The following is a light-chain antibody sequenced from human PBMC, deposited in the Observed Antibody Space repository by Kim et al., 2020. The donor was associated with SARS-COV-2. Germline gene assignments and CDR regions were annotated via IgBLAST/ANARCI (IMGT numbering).Light chain of an antibody. V-gene: IGKV1-27*01. Sequence: ESVGDRDNINCRESQGNSNALAGFRQKPGKAAKVLNYGASTLQSGVPSRFSGSGSGTDVTLPISSLQPEDVATYYCQKYNAAPWTFGQGNKVDIK. CDR3: QKYNAAPWT. CDR1: QGNSNA. CDR2: GAS. J-gene: IGKJ1*01.